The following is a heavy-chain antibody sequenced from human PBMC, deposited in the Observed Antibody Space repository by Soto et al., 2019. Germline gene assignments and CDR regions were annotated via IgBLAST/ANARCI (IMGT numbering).Heavy chain of an antibody. D-gene: IGHD3-22*01. CDR2: ISYDGSNK. CDR3: AKDLSPDYYDSSGYPSY. Sequence: QVQLVESGGGVVQPGRSLRLSCAASGFTFSSYGMHWVRHAPGKGLEWVAVISYDGSNKYYADSVKGRFTISRDNSKNTLYLQMNSLRAEDTAVYYCAKDLSPDYYDSSGYPSYWGQGTLVTVSS. J-gene: IGHJ4*02. V-gene: IGHV3-30*18. CDR1: GFTFSSYG.